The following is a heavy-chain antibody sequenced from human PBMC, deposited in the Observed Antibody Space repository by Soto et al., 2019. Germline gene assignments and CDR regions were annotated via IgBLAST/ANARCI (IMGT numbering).Heavy chain of an antibody. CDR3: ARDHHRYSGYDYVDY. CDR2: ITSSSSYT. Sequence: PGGSLRLSCAASGFTFSDYYMSWIRQAPGKGLEWVSYITSSSSYTNYADSVKGRFTISRDNAKNSLYLQMNSLRAEDTAVYYCARDHHRYSGYDYVDYWGQGT. J-gene: IGHJ4*02. V-gene: IGHV3-11*05. D-gene: IGHD5-12*01. CDR1: GFTFSDYY.